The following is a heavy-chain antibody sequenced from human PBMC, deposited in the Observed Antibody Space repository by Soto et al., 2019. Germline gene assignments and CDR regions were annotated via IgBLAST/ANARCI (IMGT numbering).Heavy chain of an antibody. Sequence: ASVKVSCKASGGTFSSYAISWVRQAPGQGLEWMGGIIPIFGTANYAQKFQGRVTITADESTSTAYMELSSLRSEDTAVYYCARAVADRPGYYYGMDVWGQGTTVTVSS. V-gene: IGHV1-69*13. J-gene: IGHJ6*02. D-gene: IGHD6-6*01. CDR1: GGTFSSYA. CDR3: ARAVADRPGYYYGMDV. CDR2: IIPIFGTA.